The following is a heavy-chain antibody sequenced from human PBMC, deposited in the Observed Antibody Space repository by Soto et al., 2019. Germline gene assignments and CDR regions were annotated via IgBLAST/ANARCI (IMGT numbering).Heavy chain of an antibody. D-gene: IGHD2-15*01. CDR2: IYYSGST. Sequence: PSETLSLTCTVSGGSISSYYWSWIRQPPGKGLEWIGYIYYSGSTNYNPSLKSRVTISVDTSKNQFSLKLSSVTAADTAVYYCARDHPYCSGGSCYYYYYYYMDVWGKGTTVTVSS. J-gene: IGHJ6*03. CDR3: ARDHPYCSGGSCYYYYYYYMDV. CDR1: GGSISSYY. V-gene: IGHV4-59*12.